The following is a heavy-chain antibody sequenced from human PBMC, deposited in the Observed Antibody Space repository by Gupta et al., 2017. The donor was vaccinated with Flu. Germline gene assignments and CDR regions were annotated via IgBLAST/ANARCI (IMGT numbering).Heavy chain of an antibody. CDR3: ARGGDGETSVFDL. J-gene: IGHJ2*01. V-gene: IGHV3-13*04. Sequence: EVQLVESGGGLVQPGGSLRLSCAASGFTFSSYDMHWVRQATGKGLEWVSAIGTAGDTYYPGSVKGRFTISRENAKNSLYLQMNSLRAGDTAVYYCARGGDGETSVFDLWGRGTLVTVSS. CDR1: GFTFSSYD. CDR2: IGTAGDT. D-gene: IGHD4-17*01.